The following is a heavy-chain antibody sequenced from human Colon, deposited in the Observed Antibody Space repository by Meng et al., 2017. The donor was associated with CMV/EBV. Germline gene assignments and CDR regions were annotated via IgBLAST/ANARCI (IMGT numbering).Heavy chain of an antibody. D-gene: IGHD1-26*01. CDR3: ARGGSGSYGDYFDY. V-gene: IGHV4-31*02. CDR2: IYSSGGT. Sequence: SGCSISSGGYYCSWIRQHPGKGLEWIGYIYSSGGTYYNPSLKSRVTISVDTSKNQVSLKLSSVTAADTAVYYCARGGSGSYGDYFDYWGQGTLVTVSS. J-gene: IGHJ4*02. CDR1: GCSISSGGYY.